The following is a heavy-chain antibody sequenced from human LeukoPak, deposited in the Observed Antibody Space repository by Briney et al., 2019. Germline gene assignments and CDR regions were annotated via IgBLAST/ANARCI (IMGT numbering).Heavy chain of an antibody. D-gene: IGHD3-3*01. CDR3: ARHTFWSGYYYYGMDV. J-gene: IGHJ6*02. Sequence: PSETLSLTCAVYGGSFSGYYWSWIRQPPGKGLEWIGEINHSGSTNYNPSLKSRVTISADTSKNQFSLKLSSVTAADTAVYYCARHTFWSGYYYYGMDVWGQGTTVTVSS. V-gene: IGHV4-34*01. CDR2: INHSGST. CDR1: GGSFSGYY.